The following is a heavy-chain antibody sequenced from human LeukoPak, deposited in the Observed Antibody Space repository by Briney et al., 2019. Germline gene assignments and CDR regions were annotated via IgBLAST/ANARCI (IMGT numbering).Heavy chain of an antibody. CDR3: ARGDESVSSTSCSV. CDR2: IHHSGST. Sequence: SETLSLTCAVSGVSIISNNWWSWVRQPPGKGLEWIGAIHHSGSTNYNTSLKSRVTTSLDKSKNQFSLKLTSVTAADTALYYCARGDESVSSTSCSVWGQGTRVTVSS. CDR1: GVSIISNNW. D-gene: IGHD2-2*01. V-gene: IGHV4-4*02. J-gene: IGHJ4*02.